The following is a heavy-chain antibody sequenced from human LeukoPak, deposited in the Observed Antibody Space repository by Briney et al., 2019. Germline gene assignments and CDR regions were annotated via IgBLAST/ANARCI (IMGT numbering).Heavy chain of an antibody. CDR2: VWYDGTNK. J-gene: IGHJ4*02. CDR3: ARDHVIKQAPPGY. Sequence: GGSLRLSCAASGFTFTNYGMHWVRQAPGKGLEWVAVVWYDGTNKYYADSVKGRFTISRDNSKNTLYLQMNSLSAEDTAVYYCARDHVIKQAPPGYWGQGTLVTVSS. CDR1: GFTFTNYG. V-gene: IGHV3-33*01. D-gene: IGHD3-10*01.